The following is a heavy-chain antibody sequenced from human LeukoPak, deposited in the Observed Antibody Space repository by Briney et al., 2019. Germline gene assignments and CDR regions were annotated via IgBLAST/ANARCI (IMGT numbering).Heavy chain of an antibody. CDR3: ARDWGPRSYSSGWYGGHAFDI. CDR1: GFTFSSYA. CDR2: ISYDGSNK. J-gene: IGHJ3*02. Sequence: GGSLRLSCAASGFTFSSYAMHWVRQTPGEGLEWVAVISYDGSNKYYADSVKGRFTISRDNSKNTLYLQMNSLRAEDTAVYYCARDWGPRSYSSGWYGGHAFDIWGQGTMVTVSS. D-gene: IGHD6-19*01. V-gene: IGHV3-30-3*01.